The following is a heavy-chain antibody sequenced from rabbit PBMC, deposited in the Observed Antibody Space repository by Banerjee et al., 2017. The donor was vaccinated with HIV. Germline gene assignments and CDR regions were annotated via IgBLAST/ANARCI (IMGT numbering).Heavy chain of an antibody. V-gene: IGHV1S47*01. CDR3: ARDLTGVIGWNFGW. CDR2: IDPVFGIT. Sequence: QEQLVESGGGLVQPGGSLKLSCKASGFDFRSYGVSWVRQAPGKGLEWIGYIDPVFGITYYANWVNGRFTISSHNAQNTLFLQLNSLTVADTATYFCARDLTGVIGWNFGWWGPGTLVTVS. D-gene: IGHD4-1*01. J-gene: IGHJ6*01. CDR1: GFDFRSYG.